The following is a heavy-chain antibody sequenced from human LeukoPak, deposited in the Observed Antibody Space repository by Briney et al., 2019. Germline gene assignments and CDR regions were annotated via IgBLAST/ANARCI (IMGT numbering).Heavy chain of an antibody. J-gene: IGHJ5*02. CDR1: GLTFTSYS. V-gene: IGHV3-48*01. CDR2: ISSSTDTI. CDR3: ARDYYDSSGYCSTPS. D-gene: IGHD3-22*01. Sequence: GGSLRLSCAASGLTFTSYSMNWVRQAPGKGLEWISYISSSTDTIYYAGSVKGRFTISRDNAKNSLYLQMNSLRAEDTAVYYCARDYYDSSGYCSTPSWGQGTLVTVSS.